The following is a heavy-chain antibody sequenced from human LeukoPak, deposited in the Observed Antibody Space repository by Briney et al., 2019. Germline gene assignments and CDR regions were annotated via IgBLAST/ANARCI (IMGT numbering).Heavy chain of an antibody. J-gene: IGHJ6*02. Sequence: ASVKVSCKASGGTFSSYAISWVRQAPGQGLEWMGRIIPILGIANYAQKFQGRVTITAEKSTSTAYIELSSLRSEDTGVYFCAREHGYSRDDYYYYYGMDVWGQGTTVTVSS. D-gene: IGHD6-13*01. V-gene: IGHV1-69*04. CDR3: AREHGYSRDDYYYYYGMDV. CDR1: GGTFSSYA. CDR2: IIPILGIA.